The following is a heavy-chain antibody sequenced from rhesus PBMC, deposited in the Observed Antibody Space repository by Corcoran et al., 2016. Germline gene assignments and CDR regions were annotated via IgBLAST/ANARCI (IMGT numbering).Heavy chain of an antibody. CDR1: GGSIRDSYR. CDR3: AREVAGTADY. D-gene: IGHD1-20*01. CDR2: IYGSSTST. Sequence: QVQLQESGPGVVKPSETLSLTCAVPGGSIRDSYRWSWIRQPPGKGLEWIGYIYGSSTSTNYKPSRKSRVTISKDTSKNQFSLKLSSVTAADTAVYYCAREVAGTADYWGQGVLVTVSS. J-gene: IGHJ4*01. V-gene: IGHV4S10*01.